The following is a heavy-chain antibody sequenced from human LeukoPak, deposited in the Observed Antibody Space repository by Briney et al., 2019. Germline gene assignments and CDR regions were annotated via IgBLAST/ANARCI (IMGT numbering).Heavy chain of an antibody. CDR3: ARGHYDSSGYYYH. CDR1: GGSISSYY. CDR2: IYYSGST. Sequence: PSETLSLTCTVSGGSISSYYWSWIRQPPGKGLEWIGHIYYSGSTNYNPSLKSRVTISVDTSKNQFSLKLSSVTAADTAVYYCARGHYDSSGYYYHWGQGTLVTVSS. D-gene: IGHD3-22*01. J-gene: IGHJ5*02. V-gene: IGHV4-59*01.